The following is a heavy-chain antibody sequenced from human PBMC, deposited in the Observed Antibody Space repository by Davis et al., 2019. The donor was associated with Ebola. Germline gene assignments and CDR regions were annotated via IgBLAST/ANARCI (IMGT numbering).Heavy chain of an antibody. J-gene: IGHJ6*02. CDR3: ARVPIAARRGYYYYYYGMDV. CDR1: GGTFSSYA. D-gene: IGHD6-13*01. CDR2: IIPILGIA. V-gene: IGHV1-69*04. Sequence: AASVKVSCKASGGTFSSYAISWVRQAPGQGLEWMGRIIPILGIANYAQKFQGRVTITADKSTSTAYMELSSLRSEDTAVYYCARVPIAARRGYYYYYYGMDVWGQGTTVTVSS.